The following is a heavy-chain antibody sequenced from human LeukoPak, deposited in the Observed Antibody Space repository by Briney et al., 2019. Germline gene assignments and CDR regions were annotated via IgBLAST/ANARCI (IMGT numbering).Heavy chain of an antibody. J-gene: IGHJ4*02. CDR1: GFTFRSYE. CDR2: ISSSGSTI. Sequence: PGGSLRLSCAASGFTFRSYEMNWVRQAPGKGLEWVSYISSSGSTIYYADSVKGRFTISRDNAKNSLYLQMNSLRAEDTAVYYCAREDSITGTYFDYWGQGTLVTVSS. D-gene: IGHD1-7*01. CDR3: AREDSITGTYFDY. V-gene: IGHV3-48*03.